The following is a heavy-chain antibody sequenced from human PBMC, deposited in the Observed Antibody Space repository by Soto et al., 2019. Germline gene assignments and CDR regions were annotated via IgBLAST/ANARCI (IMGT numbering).Heavy chain of an antibody. CDR2: IYYSGST. CDR1: GGSISSYY. V-gene: IGHV4-59*01. D-gene: IGHD3-22*01. J-gene: IGHJ4*02. Sequence: SETLSLTCTVSGGSISSYYWSWIRQPPGKGLEWIGYIYYSGSTNYNPSLKSRVTISVDTSKNQFSLKLSSVTAADTAVYYCARDSRVATGDYYDSSGYSDYWGQGTLVTSPQ. CDR3: ARDSRVATGDYYDSSGYSDY.